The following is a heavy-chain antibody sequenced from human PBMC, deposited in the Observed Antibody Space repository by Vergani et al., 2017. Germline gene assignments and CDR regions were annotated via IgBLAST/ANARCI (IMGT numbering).Heavy chain of an antibody. J-gene: IGHJ3*02. CDR3: AKVGRSEVAGTFGAFDI. D-gene: IGHD6-19*01. CDR1: GFTFRNYA. CDR2: LSASDRRT. V-gene: IGHV3-23*01. Sequence: EVQLLESGGGLAQPGGSLRLSCAASGFTFRNYAMTWVRQAPGKGLEWVSTLSASDRRTDYADSVKGRFTISRDNSKNTLFLHMNSLRPEATAVYYCAKVGRSEVAGTFGAFDIWGQGTMVTVSS.